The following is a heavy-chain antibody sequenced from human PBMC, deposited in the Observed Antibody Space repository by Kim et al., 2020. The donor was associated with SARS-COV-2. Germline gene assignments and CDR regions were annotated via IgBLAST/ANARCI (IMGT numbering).Heavy chain of an antibody. CDR2: ISYDGSNK. J-gene: IGHJ4*02. CDR3: ARDGGYSYGAFDY. CDR1: GFSFSNYD. Sequence: GGSLRLSCAASGFSFSNYDMHWVRQAPGKGLEWVAGISYDGSNKYYADSLRGRFTISRDSSKNTLYLQMNSLRVEDTAVYYCARDGGYSYGAFDYWGQGTLVTVSS. V-gene: IGHV3-30*04. D-gene: IGHD5-18*01.